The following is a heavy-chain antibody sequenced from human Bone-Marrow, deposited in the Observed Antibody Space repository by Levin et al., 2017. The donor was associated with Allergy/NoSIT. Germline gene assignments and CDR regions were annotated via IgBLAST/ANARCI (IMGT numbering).Heavy chain of an antibody. J-gene: IGHJ1*01. Sequence: GESLKISCGASGLSFTNAWMSWVRQAPGKGLEWVGRIESKSDGGATDYAAPVKGRFTVSRDDSKTTVFLQMNSLTTEDTAVYYCATSGWSAEYFHHWGQGTLVTVSS. CDR1: GLSFTNAW. D-gene: IGHD6-19*01. CDR3: ATSGWSAEYFHH. V-gene: IGHV3-15*04. CDR2: IESKSDGGAT.